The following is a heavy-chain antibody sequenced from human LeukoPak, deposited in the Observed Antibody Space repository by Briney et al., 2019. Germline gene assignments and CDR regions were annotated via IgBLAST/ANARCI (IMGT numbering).Heavy chain of an antibody. J-gene: IGHJ3*02. D-gene: IGHD6-13*01. CDR2: IYTSGST. CDR1: SGSISSYY. V-gene: IGHV4-4*07. Sequence: PSETLSFTCTVSSGSISSYYWSWIWQPVGKGLEWIGRIYTSGSTNYNPSLKSRVTMSVDTSKNQFSLKLSSVTAADTAVYYCARDQFIAAAGTGAFDIWGQGTMVTVSS. CDR3: ARDQFIAAAGTGAFDI.